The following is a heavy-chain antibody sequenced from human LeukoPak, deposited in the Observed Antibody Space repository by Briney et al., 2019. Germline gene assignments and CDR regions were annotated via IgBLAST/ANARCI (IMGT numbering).Heavy chain of an antibody. V-gene: IGHV1-2*02. D-gene: IGHD2-2*01. CDR1: GYTFTGYY. J-gene: IGHJ6*02. CDR2: INPNSSGT. Sequence: GASVKVSCKASGYTFTGYYMHWVRQAPGQGLEWMGWINPNSSGTNYAQKLQGRVTMTTDTSTSTAYMELRSLRSDDTAVYYCASRGVVVPAAMSLNYYYGMDVWGQGTTVTVSS. CDR3: ASRGVVVPAAMSLNYYYGMDV.